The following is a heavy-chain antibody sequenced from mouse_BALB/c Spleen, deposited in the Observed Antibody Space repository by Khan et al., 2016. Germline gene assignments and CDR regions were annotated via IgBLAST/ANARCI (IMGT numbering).Heavy chain of an antibody. D-gene: IGHD2-3*01. J-gene: IGHJ3*01. CDR2: IRNKSNNYAT. Sequence: EVQLVESGGGLVQPKGSLKLSCVASGFTFTTNAMNWVRQAPGKGLEWVARIRNKSNNYATYHADSVKDTFTISRYDSQNMLYLQMNNLKPGNTAMCYYVKSDGSYFSYWGPRTLVTISA. CDR1: GFTFTTNA. CDR3: VKSDGSYFSY. V-gene: IGHV10S3*01.